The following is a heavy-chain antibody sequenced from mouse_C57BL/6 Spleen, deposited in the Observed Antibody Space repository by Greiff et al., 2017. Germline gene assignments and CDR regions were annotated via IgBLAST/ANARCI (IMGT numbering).Heavy chain of an antibody. J-gene: IGHJ2*01. Sequence: VQLQQPGAELVKPGASVKLSCKASGYTFTSYWMHWVKQRPGQGLEWIGMIHPNSGSTNYNAKFKSKATLTVDKSSSTAYMQLSSLTSEDSAVDYSARGGITTVAGGFDYWGQGTTLTVSS. CDR1: GYTFTSYW. V-gene: IGHV1-64*01. CDR3: ARGGITTVAGGFDY. D-gene: IGHD1-1*01. CDR2: IHPNSGST.